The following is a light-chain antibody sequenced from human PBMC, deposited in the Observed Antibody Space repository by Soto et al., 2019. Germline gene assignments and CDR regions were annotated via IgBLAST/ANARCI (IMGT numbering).Light chain of an antibody. Sequence: EIVLTQSPATLSLSPGERATLSCRASQSISTYLAWYQQKPGQAPRLLIYDASNRAPGIPARISGRGSGTDFTLTISSLEPEDFAVYYCQLYDNSPPRLTFGPGTKVDIK. J-gene: IGKJ3*01. CDR1: QSISTY. CDR3: QLYDNSPPRLT. V-gene: IGKV3-11*01. CDR2: DAS.